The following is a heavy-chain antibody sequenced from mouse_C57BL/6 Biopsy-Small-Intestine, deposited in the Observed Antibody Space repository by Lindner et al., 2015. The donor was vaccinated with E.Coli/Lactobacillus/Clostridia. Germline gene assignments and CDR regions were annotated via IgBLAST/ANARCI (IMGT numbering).Heavy chain of an antibody. D-gene: IGHD2-5*01. Sequence: SVKVSCKTSGYTFTSYDLNWVRQAPGQGLEWMGWMSPGSGYTGYAQKFQGRVTMTGNTSINTAYMELSSLGSDDTAVYYCARGRGYHDSNWFNPWGQGTLVTVSS. CDR2: MSPGSGYT. CDR3: ARGRGYHDSNWFNP. J-gene: IGHJ4*01. V-gene: IGHV1-84*02. CDR1: GYTFTSYD.